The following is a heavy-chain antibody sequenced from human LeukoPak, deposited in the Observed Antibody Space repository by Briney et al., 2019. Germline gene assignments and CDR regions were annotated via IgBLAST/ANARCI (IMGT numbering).Heavy chain of an antibody. CDR1: GFTFSSSA. V-gene: IGHV3-23*01. Sequence: GGSLRLSCAASGFTFSSSAMSWVRQAPGKGLEWVSAISNNGGYTYYADSVQGRFTISRDSSKSTLCLQMNSLRAEDTAVYYCAKQLGYCSDGSCYFPYWGQGTLVTVSS. J-gene: IGHJ4*02. CDR2: ISNNGGYT. CDR3: AKQLGYCSDGSCYFPY. D-gene: IGHD2-15*01.